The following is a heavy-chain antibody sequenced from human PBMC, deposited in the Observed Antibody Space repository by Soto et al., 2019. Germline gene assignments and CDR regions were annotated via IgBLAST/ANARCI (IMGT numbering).Heavy chain of an antibody. CDR1: GASVSSGSYH. Sequence: VQLQESGPGLVKPSETLSRTCRVSGASVSSGSYHWSWIRQPPGKGLEWLGCVYYSGNAKYIPSLRSSANISVDMSTNQVSLNLKSVTGAATAIDYFASSDHVILTAPFAYGGQGTLVTVSS. CDR3: ASSDHVILTAPFAY. V-gene: IGHV4-61*01. CDR2: VYYSGNA. D-gene: IGHD2-21*02. J-gene: IGHJ4*02.